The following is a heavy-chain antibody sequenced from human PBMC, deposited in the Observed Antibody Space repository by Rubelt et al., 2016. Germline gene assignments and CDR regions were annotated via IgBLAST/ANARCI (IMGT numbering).Heavy chain of an antibody. Sequence: QVQLQQWGAGLLKPSETLSLTCAVYGGSFSGYYWSWIRQPPGKGLEWIGEINHSGSTNYNPSLKSRVTISVDTSKNQFPLKLSSVTAADTAVYYCARNRNTNSGWYDPWGQGTLVTVSS. CDR3: ARNRNTNSGWYDP. CDR2: INHSGST. CDR1: GGSFSGYY. D-gene: IGHD1-14*01. J-gene: IGHJ5*02. V-gene: IGHV4-34*01.